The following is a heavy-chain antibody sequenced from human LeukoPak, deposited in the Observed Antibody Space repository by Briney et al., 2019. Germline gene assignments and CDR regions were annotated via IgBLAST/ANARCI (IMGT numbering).Heavy chain of an antibody. CDR3: ATIGGNRKINYYYYGMDV. Sequence: SETLSLTCTVSGGSISSYYWSWIRQPAGKGLEWIGRIYTSGSTNYNPSLKSRVTISVDTSKNQFSLKLSSVTAADTAVYYCATIGGNRKINYYYYGMDVWGQGTTVTVSS. CDR1: GGSISSYY. CDR2: IYTSGST. D-gene: IGHD1-14*01. J-gene: IGHJ6*02. V-gene: IGHV4-4*07.